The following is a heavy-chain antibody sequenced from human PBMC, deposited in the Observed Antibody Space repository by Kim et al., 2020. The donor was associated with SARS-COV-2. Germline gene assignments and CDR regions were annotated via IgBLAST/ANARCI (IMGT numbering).Heavy chain of an antibody. Sequence: TNYNPSLKSRVTISVDTSKNQFSLKLSSVTAADTAVYYCARVGGNYYFDYWGQGTLVTVSS. CDR2: T. CDR3: ARVGGNYYFDY. J-gene: IGHJ4*02. V-gene: IGHV4-59*01.